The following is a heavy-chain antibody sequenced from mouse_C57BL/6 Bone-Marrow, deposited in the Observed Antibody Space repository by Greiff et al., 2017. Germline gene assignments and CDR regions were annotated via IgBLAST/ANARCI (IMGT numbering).Heavy chain of an antibody. D-gene: IGHD2-4*01. CDR3: ARDDYDDPFAY. J-gene: IGHJ3*01. CDR1: GYAFSSYW. CDR2: IYPGDGDT. Sequence: VQLQESGAELVKPGASVKISCKASGYAFSSYWMNWVKQRPGKGLEWIGQIYPGDGDTNYNGKFKGKATLTADKSSSTAYMQLSSLTSEDSAVYFCARDDYDDPFAYWGQGTLVTVSA. V-gene: IGHV1-80*01.